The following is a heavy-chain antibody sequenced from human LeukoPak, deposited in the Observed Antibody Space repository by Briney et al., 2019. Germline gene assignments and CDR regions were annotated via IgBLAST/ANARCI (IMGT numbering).Heavy chain of an antibody. V-gene: IGHV4-34*01. J-gene: IGHJ4*02. CDR1: GGSFSGYY. D-gene: IGHD3-9*01. CDR2: TDHSGST. Sequence: SETLSLTCAVYGGSFSGYYWSWIRQPPGKGLEWIGETDHSGSTNYNPSLKSRVTISVDTSKNQFSLKLSSVTAADTAVYYCARTISYWSLRYFDWFDYWGQGTLVTVSS. CDR3: ARTISYWSLRYFDWFDY.